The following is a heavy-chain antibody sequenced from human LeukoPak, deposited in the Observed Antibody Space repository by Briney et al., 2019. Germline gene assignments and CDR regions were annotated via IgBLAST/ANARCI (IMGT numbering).Heavy chain of an antibody. CDR3: ASGDFSIRGDAFDI. CDR2: LNWNGGST. J-gene: IGHJ3*02. V-gene: IGHV3-20*04. Sequence: PGGSLRLSCAASGFKFGDYGMNWVRQVPGKGLEWVFGLNWNGGSTGYADSVKGRFTVSRDNGKNSLYLQMNSLRAEDTALYYCASGDFSIRGDAFDIWGQGTMVTVSS. CDR1: GFKFGDYG. D-gene: IGHD3-10*01.